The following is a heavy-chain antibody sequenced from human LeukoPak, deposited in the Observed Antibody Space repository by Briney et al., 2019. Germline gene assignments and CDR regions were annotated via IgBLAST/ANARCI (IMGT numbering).Heavy chain of an antibody. CDR3: TMQLRQLWLRY. J-gene: IGHJ4*02. Sequence: GGSLRLSCVASGFTFIGAWMSWVRQAPGKGLEWVGRIKSKTAGGTTDYAAPVKGRFTISRDDSKNTLFLQMNSLKTEDTAVYYCTMQLRQLWLRYWGQGTLVTVSS. V-gene: IGHV3-15*01. D-gene: IGHD5-18*01. CDR1: GFTFIGAW. CDR2: IKSKTAGGTT.